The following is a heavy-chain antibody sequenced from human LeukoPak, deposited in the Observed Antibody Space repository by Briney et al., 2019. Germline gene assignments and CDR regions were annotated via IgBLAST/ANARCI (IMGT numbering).Heavy chain of an antibody. J-gene: IGHJ5*02. CDR2: IKQDGSEK. CDR1: GFTFSSYW. Sequence: PGGSLRPSCTASGFTFSSYWMSWVRQAPGKGLEWVANIKQDGSEKYYVDSVKGRFTISRDNAKNSLYLQMNSLRAEDTAVYYCARDGDYYDSSGYDPWGQGTLVTVSS. V-gene: IGHV3-7*01. D-gene: IGHD3-22*01. CDR3: ARDGDYYDSSGYDP.